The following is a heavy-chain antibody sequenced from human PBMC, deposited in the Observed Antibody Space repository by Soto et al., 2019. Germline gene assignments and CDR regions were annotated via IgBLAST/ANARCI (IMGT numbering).Heavy chain of an antibody. CDR3: ARGFYGGNSFWYFDL. Sequence: MHLVKSGGGLVQPGGSLRLSCAASGFIFDRYDMHWVRQATGKGLEWVSGIGTLGDKYYSDSVRGRFTIFREDAKNSLHLQMNTLRDGDTAVYYCARGFYGGNSFWYFDLWGRGTLVTVSS. J-gene: IGHJ2*01. CDR1: GFIFDRYD. CDR2: IGTLGDK. D-gene: IGHD4-17*01. V-gene: IGHV3-13*01.